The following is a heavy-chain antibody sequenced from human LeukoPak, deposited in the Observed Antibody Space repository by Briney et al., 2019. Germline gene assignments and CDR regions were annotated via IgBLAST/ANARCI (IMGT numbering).Heavy chain of an antibody. J-gene: IGHJ6*04. CDR1: GFTLSRLG. Sequence: GGSLRLSCATSGFTLSRLGMQWVRQAPGKGLEWVAVIHNDGTMGQYGDSVKGRFIISKDFSRNTLYLQMNSLRDDDTAVYYCAKEGDDFRGYLDVWGKGTTVTVSS. D-gene: IGHD3-3*01. V-gene: IGHV3-30*02. CDR2: IHNDGTMG. CDR3: AKEGDDFRGYLDV.